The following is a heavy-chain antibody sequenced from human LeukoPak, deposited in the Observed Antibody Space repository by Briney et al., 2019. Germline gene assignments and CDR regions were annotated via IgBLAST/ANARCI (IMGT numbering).Heavy chain of an antibody. CDR1: GGTFSSYA. Sequence: SVKVSCKASGGTFSSYAISWVRQAPGQGLEWMEGIIPIFGTANYAQKFQGRVTITTDESTSTAYMELSSLRSEDTAVYYCARGGKYQLLEGWFDPWGQGTLVTVSS. CDR3: ARGGKYQLLEGWFDP. D-gene: IGHD2-2*01. J-gene: IGHJ5*02. V-gene: IGHV1-69*05. CDR2: IIPIFGTA.